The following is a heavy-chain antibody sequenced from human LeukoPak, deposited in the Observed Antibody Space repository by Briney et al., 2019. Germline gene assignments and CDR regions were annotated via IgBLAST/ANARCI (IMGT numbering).Heavy chain of an antibody. V-gene: IGHV4-59*01. J-gene: IGHJ6*02. CDR2: IYYSGST. D-gene: IGHD6-13*01. CDR3: ARGPLGSSWHYYYYYGMDV. Sequence: SETLSLTCAVSVGSINSYYWSWVRQPPGKGLEWIGYIYYSGSTNYNPSLKSRVTISVDTSKNQFSLKMSSVTAADTAVYYCARGPLGSSWHYYYYYGMDVWGQGATVTVSS. CDR1: VGSINSYY.